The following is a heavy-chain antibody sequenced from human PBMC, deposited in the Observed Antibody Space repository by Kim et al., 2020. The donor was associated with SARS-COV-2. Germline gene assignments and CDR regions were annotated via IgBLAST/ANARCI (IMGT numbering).Heavy chain of an antibody. D-gene: IGHD4-17*01. CDR1: GYTFTSYY. V-gene: IGHV1-46*01. CDR3: ARTAGDDGVTRGDAFDI. Sequence: ASVKVSCKASGYTFTSYYMHWVRQAPGQGLEWMGIINPSGGSTSYAQKFQGRVTMTRDTSTSTVYMELSSLRSEDTAVYYCARTAGDDGVTRGDAFDIWGQGTMVTVSS. J-gene: IGHJ3*02. CDR2: INPSGGST.